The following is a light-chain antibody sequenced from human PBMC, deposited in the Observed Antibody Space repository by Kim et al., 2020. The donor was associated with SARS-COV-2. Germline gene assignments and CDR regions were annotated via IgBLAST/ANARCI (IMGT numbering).Light chain of an antibody. V-gene: IGKV3-11*01. Sequence: LSPGERATLSCRASQSVSSYLAWYQQKPGQAPRLLIYDASNRATGIPARFSGSGSGTDFTLTISSLEPEDFAVYYCQQRSNWPLTFGGGTKVDIK. CDR2: DAS. CDR1: QSVSSY. J-gene: IGKJ4*01. CDR3: QQRSNWPLT.